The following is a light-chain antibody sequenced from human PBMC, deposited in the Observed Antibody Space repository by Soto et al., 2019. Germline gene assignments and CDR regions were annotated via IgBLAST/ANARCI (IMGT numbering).Light chain of an antibody. CDR1: QRISTN. V-gene: IGKV3D-15*01. Sequence: EIVLTQSPGPPSLSSGERATLSCRASQRISTNLAWYQHKRGQAPRLLIYGASTRATGIPARFSGSGSETEFTLTITSLQSEDFAVYYCQHYNNWPAWTFGQGTKVDIK. CDR3: QHYNNWPAWT. J-gene: IGKJ1*01. CDR2: GAS.